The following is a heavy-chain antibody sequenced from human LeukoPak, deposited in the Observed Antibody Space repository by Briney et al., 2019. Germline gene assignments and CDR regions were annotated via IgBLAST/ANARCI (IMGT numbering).Heavy chain of an antibody. CDR1: VYTFTIYD. V-gene: IGHV1-8*01. J-gene: IGHJ4*02. CDR3: ARGIQHGTDF. CDR2: MNPNSGNT. Sequence: ASVTLSLTASVYTFTIYDINWGRQRPAQGLEWVGWMNPNSGNTAYAQTFQGRVTKTMSTSINTAYMELSSLTSEDTAVYYCARGIQHGTDFWGQGTLVTVSS. D-gene: IGHD1-1*01.